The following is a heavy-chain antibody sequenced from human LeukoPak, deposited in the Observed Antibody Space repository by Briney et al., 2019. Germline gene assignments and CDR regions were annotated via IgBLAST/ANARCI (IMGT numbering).Heavy chain of an antibody. Sequence: SETLSLTCTVSGGSFSSTSYYWGWIRQPPGKGLEWIGSMDYSGSTYYNASRRTRATISVDTSKNQCTRKLSSVTAADTAVYYCANHFDRYGYKSNAFDIWGQGKMVTVSS. J-gene: IGHJ3*02. CDR2: MDYSGST. D-gene: IGHD5-24*01. CDR1: GGSFSSTSYY. V-gene: IGHV4-39*01. CDR3: ANHFDRYGYKSNAFDI.